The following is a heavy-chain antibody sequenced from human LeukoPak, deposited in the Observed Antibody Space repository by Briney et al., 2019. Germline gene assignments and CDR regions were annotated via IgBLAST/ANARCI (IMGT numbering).Heavy chain of an antibody. CDR3: TTNHFS. D-gene: IGHD3-3*02. Sequence: GGYLRLSCAASGFSFNNAWMSWVRRAPGKGLEWVGRSISKADGGTIDYAAPVKGRFTISRDDSKTTLYLQMNSLKIEDTAVYYCTTNHFSWGQGTLVTVSS. CDR2: SISKADGGTI. J-gene: IGHJ4*02. CDR1: GFSFNNAW. V-gene: IGHV3-15*01.